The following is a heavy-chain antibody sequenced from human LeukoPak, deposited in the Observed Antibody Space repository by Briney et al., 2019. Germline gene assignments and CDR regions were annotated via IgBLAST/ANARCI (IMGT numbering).Heavy chain of an antibody. D-gene: IGHD1-26*01. CDR1: GASVSGSNYY. Sequence: SETLSLTCAVSGASVSGSNYYWGWVRQPPGKGLEWIGNIYSSGSTYYNASLQSRVTISIDTSKNQFSLRLNSVTAADTAMYYCAKSGGYGLIDYWGQGTLVTVSS. V-gene: IGHV4-39*01. CDR2: IYSSGST. CDR3: AKSGGYGLIDY. J-gene: IGHJ4*02.